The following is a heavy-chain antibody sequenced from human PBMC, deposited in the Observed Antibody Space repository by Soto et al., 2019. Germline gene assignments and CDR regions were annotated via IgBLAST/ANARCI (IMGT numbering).Heavy chain of an antibody. CDR2: IYSSGST. J-gene: IGHJ4*02. Sequence: SETLSLTCTLSGGSITSGGYYWSWIRQDQGKGGEGIGNIYSSGSTYYNPSLKRRVTISVDTSKNQLSLKLSSVTAADTAVYKCARDSGGSDREGFFDYWGQGTLVTVSS. CDR3: ARDSGGSDREGFFDY. CDR1: GGSITSGGYY. D-gene: IGHD2-15*01. V-gene: IGHV4-31*03.